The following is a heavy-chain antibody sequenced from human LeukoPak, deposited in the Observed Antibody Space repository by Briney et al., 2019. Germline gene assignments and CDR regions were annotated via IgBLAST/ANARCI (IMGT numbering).Heavy chain of an antibody. Sequence: GGSLRLSCAASGFTFSSYSMNWVRQAPGKGLEWVSSISSSSSYIYYADSVKGRFTISRDNAKNSLYLQMNSLRAEDTAVYYCAKVSSSGGEFDYWGQGTLVTVSS. J-gene: IGHJ4*02. CDR2: ISSSSSYI. V-gene: IGHV3-21*01. D-gene: IGHD3-22*01. CDR3: AKVSSSGGEFDY. CDR1: GFTFSSYS.